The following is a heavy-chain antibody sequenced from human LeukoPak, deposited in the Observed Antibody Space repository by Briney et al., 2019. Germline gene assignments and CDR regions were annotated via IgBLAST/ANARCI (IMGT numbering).Heavy chain of an antibody. V-gene: IGHV3-23*01. CDR2: ISDSGGST. CDR3: AKDVRWRPEYNWFDP. Sequence: GGSLRLSCAASGFTFSTYAMSWVRQAPGKGLEWVSAISDSGGSTYYADSVKGRFTISRDNSKNTLYLQMNSLRAEDTAVYYCAKDVRWRPEYNWFDPWGQGTLVTVSS. D-gene: IGHD4-23*01. CDR1: GFTFSTYA. J-gene: IGHJ5*02.